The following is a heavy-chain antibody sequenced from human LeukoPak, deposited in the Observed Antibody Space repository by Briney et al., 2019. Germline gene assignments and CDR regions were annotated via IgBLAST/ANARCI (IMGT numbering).Heavy chain of an antibody. CDR1: GYTFTSYG. CDR2: ISAYNGNT. CDR3: ARDGPVVPAVTNAFDI. D-gene: IGHD2-2*01. Sequence: ASVKVPCKASGYTFTSYGISWVRQAPGQGLEWMGWISAYNGNTNYAQKLQGRVTMTTDTSTSTAYMELRSLRSDDTAVYYCARDGPVVPAVTNAFDIWGQGTMVTVSS. V-gene: IGHV1-18*01. J-gene: IGHJ3*02.